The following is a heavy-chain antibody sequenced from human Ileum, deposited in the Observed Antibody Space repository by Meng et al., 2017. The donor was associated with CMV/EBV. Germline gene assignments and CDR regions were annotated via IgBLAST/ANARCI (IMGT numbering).Heavy chain of an antibody. Sequence: GSLRLSCAASGFTFSSYSMTWVRQPPGKGLEWVSSTGRTINYASSVKGRFTISRDNAKNSLYLQMNGLRAEDTAVYYCVRGSGAGDSWGQGTLVTVSS. V-gene: IGHV3-21*01. CDR2: TGRTI. D-gene: IGHD5-12*01. CDR3: VRGSGAGDS. CDR1: GFTFSSYS. J-gene: IGHJ4*02.